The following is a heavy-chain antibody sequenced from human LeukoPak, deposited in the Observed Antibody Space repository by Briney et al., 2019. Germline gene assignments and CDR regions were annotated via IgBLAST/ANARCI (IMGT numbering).Heavy chain of an antibody. J-gene: IGHJ5*02. V-gene: IGHV1-24*01. CDR2: FDPEDGET. CDR1: GYTLTELS. CDR3: AKLGYCSSTSCPSYDNWFDP. D-gene: IGHD2-2*01. Sequence: ASVKVSCKVSGYTLTELSMHWVRQAPGKGLEWMGGFDPEDGETIYAQKFQGRVTMTEDTSTDTAYMELSSLRSEDTAVYYCAKLGYCSSTSCPSYDNWFDPWGQGTLVTVSS.